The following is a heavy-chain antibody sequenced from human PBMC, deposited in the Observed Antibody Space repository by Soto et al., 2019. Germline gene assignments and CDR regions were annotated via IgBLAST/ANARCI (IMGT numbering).Heavy chain of an antibody. CDR1: GYSLGDIP. D-gene: IGHD2-15*01. CDR3: TTIRFSGGWPQFDN. V-gene: IGHV1-24*01. CDR2: FEPEEGAT. J-gene: IGHJ4*02. Sequence: SVKVSWEDSGYSLGDIPSHSVQRAPGKGLQWMGGFEPEEGATIYAEKFQGRISMTEDTSTDTAYMELRSLRSDDTAVYYCTTIRFSGGWPQFDNWGQGSLVTVSS.